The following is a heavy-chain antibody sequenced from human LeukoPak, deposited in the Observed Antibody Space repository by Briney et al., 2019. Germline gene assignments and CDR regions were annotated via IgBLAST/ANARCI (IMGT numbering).Heavy chain of an antibody. J-gene: IGHJ5*02. CDR3: AKEGTPQVSTWYDL. V-gene: IGHV1-2*02. CDR1: GYTFTGYY. CDR2: INPNSGGT. D-gene: IGHD3-10*01. Sequence: ASVKVSCKASGYTFTGYYMHWVRQAPGQGLEWMGWINPNSGGTNYAQKFQGRVTMTRDTSISTAYMELSRLRSDDTAVYYCAKEGTPQVSTWYDLWGQGTQVIVSS.